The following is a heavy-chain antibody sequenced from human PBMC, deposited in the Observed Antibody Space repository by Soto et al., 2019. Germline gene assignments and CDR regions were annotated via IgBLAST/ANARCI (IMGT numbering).Heavy chain of an antibody. D-gene: IGHD6-6*01. J-gene: IGHJ6*02. CDR3: ARALGNSSSPFYYYYGMDV. CDR2: MNPNSGNT. V-gene: IGHV1-8*01. CDR1: GYTFTSYD. Sequence: ASVKVSCKASGYTFTSYDINWVLQATGQGLEWMGWMNPNSGNTGYAQKFQGRVTMTRNTSISTAYMELSSLRSEDTAVYYCARALGNSSSPFYYYYGMDVWGQGTTVTVSS.